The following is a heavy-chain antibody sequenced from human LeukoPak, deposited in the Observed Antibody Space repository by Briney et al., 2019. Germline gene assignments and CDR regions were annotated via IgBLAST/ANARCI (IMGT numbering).Heavy chain of an antibody. Sequence: PGGSLRLSCAASGFTFSSYGMHWVRQAPGKGLEWVAVISYDGSNKYYADSVKGRFTISRDNAKNSLYLQMNSLRAEDTAVYYCARGHDYGDYMGQGTLVTVSS. CDR2: ISYDGSNK. J-gene: IGHJ4*02. V-gene: IGHV3-30*03. CDR1: GFTFSSYG. CDR3: ARGHDYGDY.